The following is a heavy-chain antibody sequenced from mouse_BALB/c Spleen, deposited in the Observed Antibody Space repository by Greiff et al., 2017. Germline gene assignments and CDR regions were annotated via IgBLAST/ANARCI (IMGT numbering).Heavy chain of an antibody. Sequence: VQLKESGPELVKPGASVKISCKASGYTFTDYNMHWVKQSHGKSLEWIGYIYPYNGGTGYNQKFKSKATLTVDNSSSTAYMELRSLTSEDSAVYYCARKPYWYFDVWGAGTTVTVSS. CDR3: ARKPYWYFDV. CDR2: IYPYNGGT. J-gene: IGHJ1*01. V-gene: IGHV1S29*02. CDR1: GYTFTDYN.